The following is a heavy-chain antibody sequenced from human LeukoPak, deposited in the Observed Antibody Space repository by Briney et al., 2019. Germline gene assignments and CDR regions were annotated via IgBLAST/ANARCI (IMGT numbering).Heavy chain of an antibody. CDR3: ARLGTTVTPFDY. V-gene: IGHV5-51*01. D-gene: IGHD4-17*01. CDR1: GYHFTSYW. Sequence: GASLQISCKGSGYHFTSYWIGWVRQLPRKALEWMGIIYPGDSDTRYSPSFQGQVTISADKSISTAYLQWSSLKASDTAMYYCARLGTTVTPFDYWGQGTLVTVSS. J-gene: IGHJ4*02. CDR2: IYPGDSDT.